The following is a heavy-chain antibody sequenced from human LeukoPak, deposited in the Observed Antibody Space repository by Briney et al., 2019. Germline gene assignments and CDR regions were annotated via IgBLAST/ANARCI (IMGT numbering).Heavy chain of an antibody. CDR2: INSDGSST. J-gene: IGHJ5*02. Sequence: GGSLRLSCAASGFTFSSYWMHWVRQAPGKGLVWVSRINSDGSSTSYADSVKGRFTISRDNAKNTLYLQMNSLRAEDTAVYYCARVDTRVHWFDPWGQGTLVTVSS. CDR1: GFTFSSYW. D-gene: IGHD5-18*01. V-gene: IGHV3-74*01. CDR3: ARVDTRVHWFDP.